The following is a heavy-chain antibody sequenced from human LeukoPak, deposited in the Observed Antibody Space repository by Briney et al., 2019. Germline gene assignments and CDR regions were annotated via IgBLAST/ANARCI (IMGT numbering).Heavy chain of an antibody. J-gene: IGHJ4*02. V-gene: IGHV3-23*01. CDR2: ISGSGGST. CDR3: ASRYWFDY. CDR1: GFTFSSDA. D-gene: IGHD2-8*02. Sequence: PGGSLRLSCAASGFTFSSDAMSWVRQAPGKGLEWVSAISGSGGSTYYADSVKGQFTISRDNSKNTLYLQMNGLRAEDTAVYHCASRYWFDYWGQGTLVTASS.